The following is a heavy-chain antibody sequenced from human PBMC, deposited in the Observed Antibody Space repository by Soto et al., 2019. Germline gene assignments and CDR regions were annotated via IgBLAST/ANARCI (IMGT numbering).Heavy chain of an antibody. D-gene: IGHD6-19*01. J-gene: IGHJ5*02. CDR1: GYSFSRNW. V-gene: IGHV5-51*01. Sequence: GESLKISCTGSGYSFSRNWIGWVRQMPGKGLEWMGIIYPGDSDTRYSPSFEGQVTISADKSISTAYLQWTSLKASDTAIYHCARLFGSGWSGFDPWGQGTLVTVSS. CDR3: ARLFGSGWSGFDP. CDR2: IYPGDSDT.